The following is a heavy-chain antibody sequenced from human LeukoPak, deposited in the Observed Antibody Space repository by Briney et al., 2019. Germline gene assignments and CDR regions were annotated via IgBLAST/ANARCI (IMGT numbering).Heavy chain of an antibody. Sequence: AGGPLRLSCAASGFTLSSYAMSWVRQAPGKGLEGASAISGSGGSTSYADSVKGRFPISRDNSKNTLYLQMNSLRAEDTAVYYCAKENVVYQLLYSGYFDYWGQGTLVTVSS. CDR1: GFTLSSYA. J-gene: IGHJ4*02. D-gene: IGHD2-2*02. V-gene: IGHV3-23*01. CDR3: AKENVVYQLLYSGYFDY. CDR2: ISGSGGST.